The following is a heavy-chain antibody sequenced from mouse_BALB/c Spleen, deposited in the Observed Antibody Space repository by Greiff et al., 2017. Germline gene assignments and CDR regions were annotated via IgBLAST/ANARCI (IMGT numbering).Heavy chain of an antibody. Sequence: EVNVVESGGGLVKPGGSLKLSCAASGFTFSSYTMSWVRQTPEKRLEWVATISSGGSYTYYPDSVKGRFTISRDNAKNTLYLQMSSLKSEDTAMYYCTRDKVSTMITSYAMDYWGQGTSVTVSS. D-gene: IGHD2-4*01. CDR1: GFTFSSYT. J-gene: IGHJ4*01. CDR2: ISSGGSYT. V-gene: IGHV5-6-4*01. CDR3: TRDKVSTMITSYAMDY.